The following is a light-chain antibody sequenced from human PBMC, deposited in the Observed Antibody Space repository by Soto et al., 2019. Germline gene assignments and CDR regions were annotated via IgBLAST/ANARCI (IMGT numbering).Light chain of an antibody. Sequence: EIVLTQSPATLSSSPGERATLSCRASQTVSNKLAWYQHKPGQAPRLLIYDAYNRATGIPPRFSGSGSGTDFTLTISSLEPEDSAVYYCQQRHMWPITFGQGTRLEIK. CDR1: QTVSNK. V-gene: IGKV3-11*01. J-gene: IGKJ5*01. CDR2: DAY. CDR3: QQRHMWPIT.